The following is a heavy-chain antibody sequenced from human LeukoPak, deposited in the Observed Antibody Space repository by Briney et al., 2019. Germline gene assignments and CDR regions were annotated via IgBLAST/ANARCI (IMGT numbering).Heavy chain of an antibody. Sequence: ASVKVSCKASGYTFVSYGITWVRQAPGQGLEWMGWISVYNGNTNYAQKLQGRVTMSTDTSTSTAYMELRSLRSDDTAVYYCAREEIVGVAHWGQGTLVTVSS. CDR1: GYTFVSYG. CDR3: AREEIVGVAH. V-gene: IGHV1-18*04. D-gene: IGHD3-3*01. CDR2: ISVYNGNT. J-gene: IGHJ4*02.